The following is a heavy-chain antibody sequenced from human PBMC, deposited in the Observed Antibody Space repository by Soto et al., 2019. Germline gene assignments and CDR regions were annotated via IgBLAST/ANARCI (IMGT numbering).Heavy chain of an antibody. CDR3: ARRLQWFGELLLDYFDY. CDR2: INHSGST. V-gene: IGHV4-34*01. J-gene: IGHJ4*02. Sequence: SETLSLTCAVYGGSFSGYYWSCLRQPPGKGLEWIGEINHSGSTNYNPSLKSRVTISVDTSKNQFSLELSSVTAADTAVYYCARRLQWFGELLLDYFDYWGQGTPVT. CDR1: GGSFSGYY. D-gene: IGHD3-10*01.